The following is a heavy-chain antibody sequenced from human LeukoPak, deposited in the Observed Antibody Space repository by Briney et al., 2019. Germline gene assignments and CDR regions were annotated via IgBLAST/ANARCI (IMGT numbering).Heavy chain of an antibody. D-gene: IGHD2-2*01. V-gene: IGHV4-39*07. CDR1: GGSISSSSYY. CDR3: ARSPPYCSSTSCYFDY. Sequence: SETLSLTCTVSGGSISSSSYYWGWIRQPPGKGLEWIGSIYYSGSTYYNPSLKSRVTISVDTSKNQFSLKLSSVTAADTAVYYCARSPPYCSSTSCYFDYWGQGTLVTVSS. CDR2: IYYSGST. J-gene: IGHJ4*02.